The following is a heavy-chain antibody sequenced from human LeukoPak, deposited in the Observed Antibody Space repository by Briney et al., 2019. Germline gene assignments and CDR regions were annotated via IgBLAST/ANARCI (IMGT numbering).Heavy chain of an antibody. J-gene: IGHJ6*02. V-gene: IGHV4-34*01. D-gene: IGHD3-10*01. CDR1: GGSFSGYY. CDR3: ARGRRKYYYGSGRSSHYYNGMDV. CDR2: INHSGST. Sequence: PSETLSLTCAVYGGSFSGYYWSWIRQPPGKGLEWIGEINHSGSTNYNPSLKSRVTISVDTSKNQFSLKLSSVTAADTAVYYCARGRRKYYYGSGRSSHYYNGMDVWGQGTTVTVSS.